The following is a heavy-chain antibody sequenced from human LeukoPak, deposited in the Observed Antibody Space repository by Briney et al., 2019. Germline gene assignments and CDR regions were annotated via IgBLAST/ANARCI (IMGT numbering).Heavy chain of an antibody. J-gene: IGHJ4*02. CDR3: ARGADSSGYYPFDY. CDR2: IYSGGST. CDR1: GFTFSSYG. Sequence: PGGSLRLSCAASGFTFSSYGMHWVRQAPGKGLEWVSVIYSGGSTYYADSVKGRFTISRDNSKNTLYLQMNSLRAEDTAVYYCARGADSSGYYPFDYWGQGTLVTVSS. D-gene: IGHD3-22*01. V-gene: IGHV3-NL1*01.